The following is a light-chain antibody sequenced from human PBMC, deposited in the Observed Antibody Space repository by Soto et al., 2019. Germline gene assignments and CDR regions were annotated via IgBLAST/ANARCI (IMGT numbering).Light chain of an antibody. CDR2: KAS. CDR1: QNIETW. Sequence: DIQMTQSPSTLSASVGDRVTITGRASQNIETWLAWYQQKPGKAPQLMIYKASSLEGGVPSRFSGSGSGTEFTLTISSQQSDDFATYYCQQYINRWTFGEGTEVEIK. J-gene: IGKJ1*01. CDR3: QQYINRWT. V-gene: IGKV1-5*03.